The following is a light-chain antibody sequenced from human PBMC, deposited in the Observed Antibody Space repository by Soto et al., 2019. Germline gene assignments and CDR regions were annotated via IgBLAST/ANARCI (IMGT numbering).Light chain of an antibody. J-gene: IGKJ5*01. CDR2: AAS. CDR1: QSISSW. CDR3: QQSYSTLIT. V-gene: IGKV1-39*01. Sequence: DIQMTQSPSTLSASVGDRVTITCRASQSISSWLAWYQQKPGKAPKLLIYAASSLQSGVPSRFSGSGSGTDFTLTISSLQPDDFATYYCQQSYSTLITFGQGTRLENK.